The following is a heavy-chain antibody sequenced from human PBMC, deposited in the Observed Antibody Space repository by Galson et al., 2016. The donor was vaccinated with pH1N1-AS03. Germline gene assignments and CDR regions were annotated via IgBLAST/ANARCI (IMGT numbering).Heavy chain of an antibody. V-gene: IGHV1-2*06. D-gene: IGHD2-21*02. CDR1: GYTLTAYY. J-gene: IGHJ4*02. CDR3: ARAGIVERVMIRCGGDGYSTDY. Sequence: SVKVSCKVSGYTLTAYYIHWVRQAPGQGLEWMGLINPKTEGTYSAQKFQGRVTMTRDTSVSTAYMELTWLPSDDTAVYYCARAGIVERVMIRCGGDGYSTDYWGQGTLVTVSS. CDR2: INPKTEGT.